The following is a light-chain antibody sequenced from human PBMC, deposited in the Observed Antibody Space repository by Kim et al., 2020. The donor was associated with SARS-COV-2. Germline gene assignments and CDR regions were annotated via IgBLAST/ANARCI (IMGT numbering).Light chain of an antibody. Sequence: QSALTQPPSASGSPGQSVTISCTGSSSDVGGYNYVSWYQQHPGKAPKLMIYEVSKRPSGVPDRFSGSKSGNTASLTFSGLQAEDEADYYCSSYAGSILFGGGTQLTVL. J-gene: IGLJ3*02. V-gene: IGLV2-8*01. CDR2: EVS. CDR3: SSYAGSIL. CDR1: SSDVGGYNY.